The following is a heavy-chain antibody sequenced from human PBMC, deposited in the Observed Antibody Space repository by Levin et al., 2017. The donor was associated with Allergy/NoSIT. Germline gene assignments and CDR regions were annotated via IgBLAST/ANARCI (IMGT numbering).Heavy chain of an antibody. CDR2: IDGDGGTT. CDR3: ARDQGLQEGGIRYNWFDP. V-gene: IGHV3-74*01. J-gene: IGHJ5*02. CDR1: GFTFNRKW. Sequence: GGSLRLSCAASGFTFNRKWMHWVRQGPGKGPVWVSRIDGDGGTTNYADSAKGRFTISRDNAKDTLSLQMNSLRPEDTAVYYCARDQGLQEGGIRYNWFDPWGQGTLVIVSS. D-gene: IGHD2-21*01.